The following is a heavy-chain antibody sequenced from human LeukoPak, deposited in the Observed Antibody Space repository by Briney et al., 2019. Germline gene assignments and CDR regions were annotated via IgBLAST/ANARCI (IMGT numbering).Heavy chain of an antibody. Sequence: GGSLRLSCAASGFTFSSYAMNWVRQAPGKGLEWVSFISGSGDTTYYADSVKGRFTISRDNSKNTLYLQMNSLRAEDTAVYYCAKDRSTSYYDILTGYQFDYWGQGTLVTVSS. J-gene: IGHJ4*02. CDR2: ISGSGDTT. V-gene: IGHV3-23*01. CDR3: AKDRSTSYYDILTGYQFDY. D-gene: IGHD3-9*01. CDR1: GFTFSSYA.